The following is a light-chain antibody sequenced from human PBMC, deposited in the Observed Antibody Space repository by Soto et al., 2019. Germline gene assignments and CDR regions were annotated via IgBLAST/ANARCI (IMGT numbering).Light chain of an antibody. CDR3: QQYNDWPSIT. J-gene: IGKJ5*01. CDR1: QSVSRH. V-gene: IGKV3-15*01. CDR2: GAS. Sequence: EIVMTQAPATLSVSPGERATLSCRASQSVSRHLAWSQQKPGQAPRLLIYGASTRATDIPARFSGSGSGTEFIISISSLQSEDFAVYYCQQYNDWPSITFGQGTRLEIK.